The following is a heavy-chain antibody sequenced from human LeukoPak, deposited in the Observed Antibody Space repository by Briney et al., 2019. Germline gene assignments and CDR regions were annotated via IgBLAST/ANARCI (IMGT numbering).Heavy chain of an antibody. CDR3: ARALDYGDYRSWFDP. D-gene: IGHD4-17*01. CDR1: GYTFTSYY. J-gene: IGHJ5*02. Sequence: ASVKVSCKASGYTFTSYYMHWVRQAPGQGLEWMGIINPSGGSTSYAQKFQGRVTMTRDTSTSTVYMGLSSLRSEDTAVYYCARALDYGDYRSWFDPWGQGTLVTVSS. V-gene: IGHV1-46*01. CDR2: INPSGGST.